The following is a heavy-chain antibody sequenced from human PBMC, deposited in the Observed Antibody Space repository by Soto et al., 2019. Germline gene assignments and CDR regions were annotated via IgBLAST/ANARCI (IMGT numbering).Heavy chain of an antibody. CDR3: ARSLIVVPAINWFDP. CDR2: IYCSGST. V-gene: IGHV4-59*01. J-gene: IGHJ5*02. CDR1: GGSISSYY. D-gene: IGHD2-2*01. Sequence: SETLSLTCTVSGGSISSYYWSWIRQPPGKGLEWIGYIYCSGSTNYNPSLKSRVTISVDTSKNQFSLKLSSVTAADTAVYYCARSLIVVPAINWFDPWGQGTLVTVSS.